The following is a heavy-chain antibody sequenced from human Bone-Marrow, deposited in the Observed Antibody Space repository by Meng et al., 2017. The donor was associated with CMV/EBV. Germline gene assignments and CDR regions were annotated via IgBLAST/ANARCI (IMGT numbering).Heavy chain of an antibody. D-gene: IGHD1-14*01. CDR2: IQSSGGGT. V-gene: IGHV1-46*01. CDR1: GYTFTSNY. Sequence: ASVKVSCKASGYTFTSNYIHWVRQAPGQGLEWMGIIQSSGGGTSYAQKFRGRVTMTRDTSISTAYMELSRLRSDDTAVYYCARRDLTTGKYGMDVWGQGTTVTVSS. J-gene: IGHJ6*02. CDR3: ARRDLTTGKYGMDV.